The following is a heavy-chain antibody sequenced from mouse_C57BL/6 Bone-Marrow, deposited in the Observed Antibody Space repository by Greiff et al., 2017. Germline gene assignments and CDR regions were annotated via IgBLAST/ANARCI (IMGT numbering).Heavy chain of an antibody. J-gene: IGHJ3*01. CDR2: INPSSGYT. CDR1: GYTFTSYW. Sequence: QVQLQQSGAELVKPGASVKLSCKASGYTFTSYWMHWVKQRPGQGLEWIGYINPSSGYTNYNQKFKDKATLTADKSSSTAYMQLSSLTSEDSAVYYCAKGQLRACFAYWGQGTLVTVSA. V-gene: IGHV1-7*01. CDR3: AKGQLRACFAY. D-gene: IGHD3-2*02.